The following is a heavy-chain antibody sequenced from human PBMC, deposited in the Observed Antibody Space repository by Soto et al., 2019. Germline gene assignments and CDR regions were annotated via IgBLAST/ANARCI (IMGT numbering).Heavy chain of an antibody. D-gene: IGHD2-2*01. V-gene: IGHV4-59*08. Sequence: SETLSLTCTVSGGSISSYYWSWIRQPPGKGLEWIGYIYYSGSTNYNPSLKSRVTISVDTSKNQFSLKLSSVTAAGTAVYYCARQEFSCGSTSCYPQENHYYYMDVWGKGTTVTVSS. J-gene: IGHJ6*03. CDR2: IYYSGST. CDR3: ARQEFSCGSTSCYPQENHYYYMDV. CDR1: GGSISSYY.